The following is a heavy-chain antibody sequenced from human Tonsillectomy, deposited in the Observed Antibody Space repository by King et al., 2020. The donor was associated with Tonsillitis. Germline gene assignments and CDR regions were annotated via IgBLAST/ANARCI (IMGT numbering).Heavy chain of an antibody. J-gene: IGHJ4*02. CDR3: ARGYCSSTGCHRGY. CDR1: GFTFSDYY. V-gene: IGHV3-11*05. D-gene: IGHD2-2*01. CDR2: ISSSDSYT. Sequence: VQLVESGGGLVKPGGSLRLSCAASGFTFSDYYMSWIRQAPGKGLEWVSYISSSDSYTNYADSVKGRFTISKDNAKNSLYLQMNSLRAEDTAVYYCARGYCSSTGCHRGYWGQGTLVTVSS.